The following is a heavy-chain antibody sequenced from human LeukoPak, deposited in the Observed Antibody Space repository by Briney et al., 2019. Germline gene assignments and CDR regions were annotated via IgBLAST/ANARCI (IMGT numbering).Heavy chain of an antibody. CDR2: INHSGST. CDR1: GGSFSGYY. CDR3: RIAVAAHEDYYYYMDV. D-gene: IGHD6-19*01. J-gene: IGHJ6*03. V-gene: IGHV4-34*03. Sequence: PSETLSLTCAVYGGSFSGYYWSWIRQPPGKGLEWIGEINHSGSTNYNPSLKSRVTISVDTSKNQFSLKLSSVTAADTAVYYCRIAVAAHEDYYYYMDVWGKGTTVTVSS.